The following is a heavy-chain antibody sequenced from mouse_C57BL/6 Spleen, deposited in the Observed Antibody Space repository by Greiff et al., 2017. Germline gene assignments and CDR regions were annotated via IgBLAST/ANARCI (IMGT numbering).Heavy chain of an antibody. CDR1: GYTFTDHT. CDR3: ARGPYYYGSALYAMDY. Sequence: VQLVESDAELVKPGASVKISCKASGYTFTDHTIHWMKQRPEQGLEWIGYIYPRDGSTKYNEKFKGKATLTADKSSSTAYMQLNSLTSEDSAVYFCARGPYYYGSALYAMDYWGQGTSVTVSS. J-gene: IGHJ4*01. V-gene: IGHV1-78*01. D-gene: IGHD1-1*01. CDR2: IYPRDGST.